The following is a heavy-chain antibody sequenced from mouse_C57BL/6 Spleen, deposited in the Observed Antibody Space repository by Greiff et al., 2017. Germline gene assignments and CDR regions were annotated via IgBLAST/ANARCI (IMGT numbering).Heavy chain of an antibody. D-gene: IGHD6-1*01. Sequence: VQLQQPGAELVRPGSSVKLSCKASGYTFTSYWMDWVKQRPGQGLEWIGNIYPSDSETHYNQKFKDKATLTVDKSSSTAYMQLSSLTSEDSAVDYCARGQAWFDYWGQGTLVTVSA. CDR3: ARGQAWFDY. CDR1: GYTFTSYW. V-gene: IGHV1-61*01. CDR2: IYPSDSET. J-gene: IGHJ3*01.